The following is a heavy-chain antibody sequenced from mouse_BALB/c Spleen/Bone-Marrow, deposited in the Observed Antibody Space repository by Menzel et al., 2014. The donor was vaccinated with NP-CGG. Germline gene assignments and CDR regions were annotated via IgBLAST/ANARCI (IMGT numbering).Heavy chain of an antibody. D-gene: IGHD1-1*01. J-gene: IGHJ4*01. V-gene: IGHV4-1*02. CDR2: INPKSSTI. Sequence: EVQGVESGGGLVQPGGSLKLSCAASGFDFSRYWMGWVRQAPGRGLKWIGEINPKSSTINYTQSLKDKFIISRDNNKNALYLQMSRVRSEDAALYFCARLGYYGMMAYWGQGTSVTVSS. CDR1: GFDFSRYW. CDR3: ARLGYYGMMAY.